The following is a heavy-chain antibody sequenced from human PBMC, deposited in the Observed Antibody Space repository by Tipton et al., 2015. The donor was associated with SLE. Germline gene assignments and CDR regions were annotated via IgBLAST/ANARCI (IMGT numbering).Heavy chain of an antibody. CDR3: ASSTWSHYYYYYAMDV. J-gene: IGHJ6*02. CDR2: ISAYNDNT. D-gene: IGHD6-13*01. V-gene: IGHV1-18*01. Sequence: QSGAEVKKPGASVKVSCKASGYTFTSYGISWVRQAPGQGLERMGWISAYNDNTNYSQKLQGRVTMTTDTSTNTAYMELRSLRSDDTAVYYCASSTWSHYYYYYAMDVWGQGTTVTVSS. CDR1: GYTFTSYG.